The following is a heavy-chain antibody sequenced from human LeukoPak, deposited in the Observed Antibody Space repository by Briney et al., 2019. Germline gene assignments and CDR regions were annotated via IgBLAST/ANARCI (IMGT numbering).Heavy chain of an antibody. CDR1: GYAFTVSY. D-gene: IGHD1-1*01. Sequence: GASVTVSCKAAGYAFTVSYIHWVRQAPGQGLEWMGWINPNNGFTAYAQNFQGRVTMTRDTSISTAYMDLSRLTSDDTAVYFCARDRGARLERFYAFDFWGQGTTVTVSS. CDR2: INPNNGFT. J-gene: IGHJ3*01. CDR3: ARDRGARLERFYAFDF. V-gene: IGHV1-2*02.